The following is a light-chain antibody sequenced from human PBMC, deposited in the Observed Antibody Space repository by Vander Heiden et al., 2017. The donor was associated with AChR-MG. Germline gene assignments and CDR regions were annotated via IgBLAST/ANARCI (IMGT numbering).Light chain of an antibody. Sequence: QSVLTPPPSASGTPGQSVTISCSGSSSNIGSNTADWYQHLPGTAPKLLIYSNTQRPSGVPDRFSGSKSGTSASLAISGLQSEDEAHYYCAAWDDSLNGVVFGGGTKLTVL. CDR2: SNT. V-gene: IGLV1-44*01. CDR1: SSNIGSNT. CDR3: AAWDDSLNGVV. J-gene: IGLJ3*02.